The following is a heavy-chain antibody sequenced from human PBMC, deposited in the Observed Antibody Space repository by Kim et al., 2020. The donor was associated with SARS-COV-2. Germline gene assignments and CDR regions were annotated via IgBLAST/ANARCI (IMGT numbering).Heavy chain of an antibody. D-gene: IGHD3-10*01. CDR2: ISYDGSNK. V-gene: IGHV3-30*04. J-gene: IGHJ4*02. CDR3: ARDREYYYGSGMGNFDY. Sequence: GGSLRLSCAASGFTFSSYAMHWVRQAPGKGLEWVAVISYDGSNKYYADSVKGRFTISRDNSKNTLYLQMNSLRAEDTAVYYCARDREYYYGSGMGNFDYWGQGTLVTVSS. CDR1: GFTFSSYA.